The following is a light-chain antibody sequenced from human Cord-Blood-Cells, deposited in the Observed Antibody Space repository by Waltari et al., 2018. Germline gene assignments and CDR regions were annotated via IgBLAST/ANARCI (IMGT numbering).Light chain of an antibody. CDR1: QGISSY. CDR3: QQLNSYPWT. J-gene: IGKJ1*01. Sequence: IQLTQSPSSLSASVVDRVTITCRASQGISSYLAWYQQKPGKAPKLLIYAASTLQSGVPSRFSGSGSGTDFTLTISSLQPEDFATYYCQQLNSYPWTFGQGTKVEIK. CDR2: AAS. V-gene: IGKV1-9*01.